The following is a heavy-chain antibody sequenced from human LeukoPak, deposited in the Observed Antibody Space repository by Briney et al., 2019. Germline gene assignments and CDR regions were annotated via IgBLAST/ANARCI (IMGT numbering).Heavy chain of an antibody. Sequence: GGSLRLSCAASGFTFSSYGMHWVRQAPGKGLEWVAVISYDGSNKYYADSVKGRFAISRDNSKNTLYLQMYSLRAEDTAVYYCAKSKAAAGHDAFDIWGQGTMVTVSS. J-gene: IGHJ3*02. CDR1: GFTFSSYG. V-gene: IGHV3-30*18. CDR3: AKSKAAAGHDAFDI. CDR2: ISYDGSNK. D-gene: IGHD6-13*01.